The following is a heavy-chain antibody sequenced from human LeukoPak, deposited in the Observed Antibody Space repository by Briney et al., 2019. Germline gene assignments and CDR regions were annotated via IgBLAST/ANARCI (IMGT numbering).Heavy chain of an antibody. Sequence: ASVKVSCKASGYTFTGYYMHWVRQAPGQGLEGMGWIYPNSGGTNYAQKFQGRVTMTRDTSISTAYMELSRLRSDDTAVYYCARGKYNWNYYLYWGQGTLVTVSS. CDR1: GYTFTGYY. D-gene: IGHD1-20*01. J-gene: IGHJ4*02. CDR3: ARGKYNWNYYLY. CDR2: IYPNSGGT. V-gene: IGHV1-2*02.